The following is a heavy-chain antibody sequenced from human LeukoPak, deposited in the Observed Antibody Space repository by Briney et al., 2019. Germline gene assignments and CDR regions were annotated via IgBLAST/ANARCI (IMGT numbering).Heavy chain of an antibody. CDR1: GFTFSSYA. CDR2: ISGSGGST. CDR3: VTAAAGTGLSDY. Sequence: PGGSLRLSCAASGFTFSSYAMSWVRQAPGKGLEWVSAISGSGGSTYYADSVKGRFTISRDDSKNTLYLQMNSLRAEDTAVYYCVTAAAGTGLSDYWGQGTLVTVSS. D-gene: IGHD6-13*01. J-gene: IGHJ4*02. V-gene: IGHV3-23*01.